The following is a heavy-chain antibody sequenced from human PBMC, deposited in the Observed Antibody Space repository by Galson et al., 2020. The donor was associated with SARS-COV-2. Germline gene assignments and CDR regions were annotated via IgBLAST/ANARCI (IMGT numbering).Heavy chain of an antibody. D-gene: IGHD4-17*01. J-gene: IGHJ3*02. V-gene: IGHV3-30*03. CDR1: GSSLSGYG. Sequence: TGGSLRLSCAASGSSLSGYGMHWVRQAPGKGLEWVAVISGDGTKKYYADSVKGRLTIARDNSKNTVYLEINTLRPEDTAVYFCATDSRYGDYLDAFDIWGQGTVVTVSS. CDR2: ISGDGTKK. CDR3: ATDSRYGDYLDAFDI.